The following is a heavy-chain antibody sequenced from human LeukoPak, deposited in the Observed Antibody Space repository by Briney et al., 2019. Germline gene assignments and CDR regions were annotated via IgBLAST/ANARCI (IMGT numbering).Heavy chain of an antibody. D-gene: IGHD1-1*01. Sequence: ASVKVSCKASGYTFTGYYMHWVRQAPGQGLEWMGWINPNSGGTNYAQKFQGRVTMTRDTSISTAYMELSRLRSDDTAVYYCARDRPLQLERHAFDIWGQGTMVTVPS. V-gene: IGHV1-2*02. J-gene: IGHJ3*02. CDR1: GYTFTGYY. CDR3: ARDRPLQLERHAFDI. CDR2: INPNSGGT.